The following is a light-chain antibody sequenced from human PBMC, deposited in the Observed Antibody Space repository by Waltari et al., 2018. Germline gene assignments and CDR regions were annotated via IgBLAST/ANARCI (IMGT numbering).Light chain of an antibody. V-gene: IGLV1-51*02. J-gene: IGLJ7*01. CDR3: GTWDSSLSGAV. CDR2: ENT. Sequence: SVLTLPPSVSAAPGQRVTIHCPGGSSNIGNNYVSWYRQFPGTAPKLLIFENTERPPGIPGRFSGSKSGTSATLDITGLQAGDEADYYCGTWDSSLSGAVFGGGTHLTVL. CDR1: SSNIGNNY.